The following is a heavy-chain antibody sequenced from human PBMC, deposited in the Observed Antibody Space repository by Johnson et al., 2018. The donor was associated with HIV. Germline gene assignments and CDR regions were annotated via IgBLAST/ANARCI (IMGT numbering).Heavy chain of an antibody. V-gene: IGHV3-20*04. Sequence: VQLVESGGGVVRPGGSLRLSCAASGFTFDDYGMSWVRQAPGKGLEWVSGINWNGGSTGYADSVKGRFTISRDNSKNTLYLQMNSLRADDTAVYYCAKDLRWEDAFDIWGQGTMVTVSS. CDR1: GFTFDDYG. D-gene: IGHD1-26*01. J-gene: IGHJ3*02. CDR3: AKDLRWEDAFDI. CDR2: INWNGGST.